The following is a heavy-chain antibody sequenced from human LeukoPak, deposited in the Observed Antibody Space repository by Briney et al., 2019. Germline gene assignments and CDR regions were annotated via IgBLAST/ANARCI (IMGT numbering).Heavy chain of an antibody. CDR1: GVSVSDGRYY. V-gene: IGHV4-31*03. Sequence: SETLSLTCNVSGVSVSDGRYYWTWIRQPPGKGLEWIGYKYYSVTAKYNPSLKSRLTISIDTSKNQFSLQMSSVTAADTATYYCATPYCSSISCLDVFNMWGQGTRVTVSS. D-gene: IGHD2-2*01. J-gene: IGHJ3*02. CDR3: ATPYCSSISCLDVFNM. CDR2: KYYSVTA.